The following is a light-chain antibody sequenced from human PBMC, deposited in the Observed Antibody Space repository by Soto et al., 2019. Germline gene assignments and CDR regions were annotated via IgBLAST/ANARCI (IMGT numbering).Light chain of an antibody. CDR2: AAS. Sequence: EIVMTQSPATLSVSPGERATLSCRASQSVSRNFAWYQHKPGQAPRLLIYAASTRATGIPARFSGSGSGTEFTLTISSLQSEESAVYYCQHYNNWPRTFGQGTKLEVK. CDR3: QHYNNWPRT. V-gene: IGKV3-15*01. CDR1: QSVSRN. J-gene: IGKJ1*01.